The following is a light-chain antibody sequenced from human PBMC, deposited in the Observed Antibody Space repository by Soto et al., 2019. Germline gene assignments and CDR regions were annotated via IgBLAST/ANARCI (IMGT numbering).Light chain of an antibody. CDR3: TSYTSSSTLDV. V-gene: IGLV2-11*01. Sequence: QSALTQPRSVSGSPGQSVTISCTGTSSDVGGYNYVSWYQQHPGKAPKLIIYAVSGRPSGVPDRFSGSKSGNTASLTISGLQADDEADYYCTSYTSSSTLDVFGTGTKVTVL. J-gene: IGLJ1*01. CDR2: AVS. CDR1: SSDVGGYNY.